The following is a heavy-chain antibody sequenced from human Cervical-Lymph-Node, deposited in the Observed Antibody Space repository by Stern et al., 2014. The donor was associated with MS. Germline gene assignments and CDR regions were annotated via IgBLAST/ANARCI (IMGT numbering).Heavy chain of an antibody. CDR2: INGDGSSA. J-gene: IGHJ4*02. CDR1: GFTFSNYW. D-gene: IGHD3-16*02. V-gene: IGHV3-74*02. Sequence: EVQLVESGGDLVQPGGSLRLSCAASGFTFSNYWMHWVRQAPGKGLMWVSRINGDGSSATYADSVKGRFTISRDNAKNTLYLQMNSLRAEDTAVYYCAVARLGELSSVSPFDYWGQGTLVTVSS. CDR3: AVARLGELSSVSPFDY.